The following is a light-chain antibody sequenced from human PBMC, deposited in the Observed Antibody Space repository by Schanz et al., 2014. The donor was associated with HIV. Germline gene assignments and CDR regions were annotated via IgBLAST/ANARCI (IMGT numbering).Light chain of an antibody. Sequence: EIVLTQSPGSLSLSPGERATLSCRASQSVSSSYLAWYQQKPGQAPRLLIYDASNRATGIPARFSGSGSGTDFTLTISRLEPEDFAVYYCQQYSSSSYTFGHGTKLEMK. CDR2: DAS. CDR3: QQYSSSSYT. V-gene: IGKV3-20*01. J-gene: IGKJ2*01. CDR1: QSVSSSY.